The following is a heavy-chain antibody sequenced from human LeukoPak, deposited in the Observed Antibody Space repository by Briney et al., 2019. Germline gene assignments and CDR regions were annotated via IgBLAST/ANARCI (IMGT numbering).Heavy chain of an antibody. CDR1: GFTFSGSA. CDR3: CRASSTIDMDV. V-gene: IGHV3-73*01. J-gene: IGHJ6*03. D-gene: IGHD2-2*01. CDR2: IRSKANSYAT. Sequence: SGGSLRLSCAASGFTFSGSAMHWVRQASGKGLEWVGRIRSKANSYATAYAASVKGRFTISRDDSKNTAYLQMNSLKTEDTAVYYCCRASSTIDMDVWGKGTTVTVSS.